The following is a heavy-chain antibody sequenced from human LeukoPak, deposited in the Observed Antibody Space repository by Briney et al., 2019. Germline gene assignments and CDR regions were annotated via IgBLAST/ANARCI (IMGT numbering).Heavy chain of an antibody. CDR3: AKDRSGFNDY. CDR2: ISYDGSNK. Sequence: AGGSLRLSCAAPGFTLSSFGMHRVRPAPGKGLEWVAVISYDGSNKYYADSVKGRFTISRDNSKNTLYLQMNSLRAEDTAVYYCAKDRSGFNDYWGQGTLVTVSS. D-gene: IGHD3-3*01. J-gene: IGHJ4*02. CDR1: GFTLSSFG. V-gene: IGHV3-30*18.